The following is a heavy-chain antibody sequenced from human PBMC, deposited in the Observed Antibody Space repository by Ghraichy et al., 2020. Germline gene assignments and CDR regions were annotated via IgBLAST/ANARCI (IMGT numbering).Heavy chain of an antibody. D-gene: IGHD3-22*01. CDR2: IYYSGST. CDR3: ARDRGHYYNSSGYYLGMDV. CDR1: GGSISSYY. J-gene: IGHJ6*02. V-gene: IGHV4-59*01. Sequence: SETLSLTCTVSGGSISSYYWSWIRQPPGKGLEWIGYIYYSGSTNYNPSLKSRVTISVDTSKNQFSLNLSSVTAADTAVYYCARDRGHYYNSSGYYLGMDVWGQGTTVTVSS.